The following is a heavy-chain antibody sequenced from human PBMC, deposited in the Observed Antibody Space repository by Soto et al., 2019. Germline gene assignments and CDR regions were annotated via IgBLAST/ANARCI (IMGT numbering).Heavy chain of an antibody. V-gene: IGHV3-15*07. CDR1: GLTISNAW. Sequence: EVHLVESGGGFTYPGGSLRLSCAASGLTISNAWMNWVRQAPGKGLEWVGRIKTNTEGGTTDYAAAVKGRFTVSREDSKNTLQLQMNSLKTEDAAVYYCSTGSVEGVWGQGTTVTVSS. J-gene: IGHJ6*02. CDR3: STGSVEGV. D-gene: IGHD2-15*01. CDR2: IKTNTEGGTT.